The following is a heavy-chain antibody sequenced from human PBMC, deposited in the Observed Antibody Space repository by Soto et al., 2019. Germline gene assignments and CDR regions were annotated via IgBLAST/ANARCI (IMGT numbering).Heavy chain of an antibody. V-gene: IGHV1-18*01. J-gene: IGHJ4*02. Sequence: ASVKVSCKASGYTFTSYGISWVRQAPGQGLEWMGWISAYNGNTNYAQKLQGRVTMTTDTSTSTAYMELRSLRSDDTAVYYCARDITIFGVVIMIKRFDYWGQGTLVTVSS. D-gene: IGHD3-3*01. CDR2: ISAYNGNT. CDR1: GYTFTSYG. CDR3: ARDITIFGVVIMIKRFDY.